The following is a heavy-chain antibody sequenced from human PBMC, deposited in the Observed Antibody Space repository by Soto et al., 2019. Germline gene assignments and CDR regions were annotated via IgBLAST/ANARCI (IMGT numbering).Heavy chain of an antibody. CDR1: GFTFSSYA. V-gene: IGHV3-23*01. CDR2: ISGSGGST. CDR3: ARGLRFLEHLGDY. J-gene: IGHJ4*02. D-gene: IGHD3-3*01. Sequence: EVQLLESGGGLVQPGGSLRLSCAASGFTFSSYAMSWVRQAPGKGLEWVSAISGSGGSTYYADSVKGRFTISRDNSKNTLYLQMNSLRAEDTAVYYCARGLRFLEHLGDYWGQGTLVTVSS.